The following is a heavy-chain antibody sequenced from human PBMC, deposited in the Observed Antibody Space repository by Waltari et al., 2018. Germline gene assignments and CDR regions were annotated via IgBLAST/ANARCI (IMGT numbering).Heavy chain of an antibody. CDR1: GITFSTYD. V-gene: IGHV3-21*06. D-gene: IGHD2-2*01. J-gene: IGHJ6*02. Sequence: EVQLVESGGGLVKPGGSLRLPCAASGITFSTYDMNWVRQAPGKGLEWASSISGSGSHIYYAASVRGRFTISRDNAQSSLYLQMDTLRAEDTAVYYCASRSPPARYNAMDFWGQGTTVTVAS. CDR2: ISGSGSHI. CDR3: ASRSPPARYNAMDF.